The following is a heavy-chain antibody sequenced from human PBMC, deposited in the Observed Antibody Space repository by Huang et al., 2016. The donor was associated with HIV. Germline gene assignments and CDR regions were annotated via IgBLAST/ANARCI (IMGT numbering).Heavy chain of an antibody. D-gene: IGHD3-10*01. CDR1: GESLGTYY. CDR2: VNDGGDI. CDR3: ARRFRVAATRKWFDP. Sequence: QVQLQQWGAGLLKPSETLDLTCAGYGESLGTYYWAWIRRPPGTGLQWIGEVNDGGDINYKPSLASRVTISVDTSRNQVSLTLTSRTAADTATYYCARRFRVAATRKWFDPWGQGTLVIVSS. J-gene: IGHJ5*02. V-gene: IGHV4-34*01.